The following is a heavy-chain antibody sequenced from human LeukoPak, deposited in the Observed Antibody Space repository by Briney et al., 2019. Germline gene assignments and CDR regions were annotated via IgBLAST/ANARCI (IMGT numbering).Heavy chain of an antibody. CDR3: ARGHYAWASVSY. D-gene: IGHD3-16*01. CDR1: GFTFSSYS. V-gene: IGHV4-34*01. Sequence: GSLRLSCAASGFTFSSYSMNWIRQPPGKGLEWIGEINHSGSTNYNPSLKSRVTISVDTSKNQFSLKLSSVTAADTAVYYCARGHYAWASVSYWGQGTLVTVSS. J-gene: IGHJ4*02. CDR2: INHSGST.